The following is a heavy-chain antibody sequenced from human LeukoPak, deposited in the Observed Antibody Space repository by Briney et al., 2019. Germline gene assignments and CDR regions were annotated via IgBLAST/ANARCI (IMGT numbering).Heavy chain of an antibody. D-gene: IGHD6-13*01. CDR3: ARMYSSSWSVKFDY. CDR1: GGSISSHY. Sequence: SETLSLTCTVSGGSISSHYWSWIRQSPGKGLKWIGYIYYSGSTNYNPSLKSRVTISVDTSKNQFSLKLSSVTAADTAVYYCARMYSSSWSVKFDYWGQGTLVTVSS. V-gene: IGHV4-59*11. J-gene: IGHJ4*02. CDR2: IYYSGST.